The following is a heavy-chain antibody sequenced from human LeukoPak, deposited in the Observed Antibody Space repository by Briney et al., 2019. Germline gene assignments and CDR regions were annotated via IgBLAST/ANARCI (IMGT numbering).Heavy chain of an antibody. J-gene: IGHJ5*02. CDR1: GYTFTSYY. CDR2: INTSGGST. Sequence: ASVKVSCKASGYTFTSYYMHWVRQAPGQGLEWMGIINTSGGSTSYAQKFQGRVTMTRDTSTSTVYMELSSLRSEDTAVYYCARDRIAAAGTKAGWFDPWGQGTLVTVSS. CDR3: ARDRIAAAGTKAGWFDP. V-gene: IGHV1-46*01. D-gene: IGHD6-13*01.